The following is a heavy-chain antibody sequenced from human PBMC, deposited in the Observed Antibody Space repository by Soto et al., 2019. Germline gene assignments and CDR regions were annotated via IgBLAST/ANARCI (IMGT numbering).Heavy chain of an antibody. Sequence: SQTLSLTCALSGDSVSSNSATWHWIRQSPSRGLEWLGRTFYRSKWYSDYALSVKSRMTINPDTSKNHFSLHLNSVTPEDTSVYYCARLIVVPYYFDSWGQGTLVTVSS. CDR1: GDSVSSNSAT. J-gene: IGHJ4*02. D-gene: IGHD2-21*01. V-gene: IGHV6-1*01. CDR2: TFYRSKWYS. CDR3: ARLIVVPYYFDS.